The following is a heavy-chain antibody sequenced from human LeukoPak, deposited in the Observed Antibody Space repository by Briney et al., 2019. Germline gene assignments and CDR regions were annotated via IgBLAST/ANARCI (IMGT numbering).Heavy chain of an antibody. CDR1: GGTFSSYA. D-gene: IGHD2-2*01. Sequence: GASVKVSCKASGGTFSSYAISWVRQAPGQGLEWMGWISAYNGNTNYAQKLQGRVTMTTDTSTSTAYMELRSLRSDDTAVYYCARGGVVPAADNWFDPWGQGTLVTVSS. J-gene: IGHJ5*02. V-gene: IGHV1-18*01. CDR2: ISAYNGNT. CDR3: ARGGVVPAADNWFDP.